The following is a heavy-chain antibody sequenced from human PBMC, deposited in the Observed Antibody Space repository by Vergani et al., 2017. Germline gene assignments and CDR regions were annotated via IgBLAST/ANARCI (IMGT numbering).Heavy chain of an antibody. V-gene: IGHV3-21*04. CDR2: ISGNNDDV. CDR3: TKGSVYYHDSAGHGYDPYTGFDL. Sequence: EVDLVESGGGLAQPGGSLRLSCEASGITFWKFGMNWVRQAPGKGLEWVSSISGNNDDVYYADSVRGRFTISRDNAKNSLFLEMNSLRFEDTAVYFCTKGSVYYHDSAGHGYDPYTGFDLWGQGTLVTVSS. D-gene: IGHD5-12*01. CDR1: GITFWKFG. J-gene: IGHJ3*01.